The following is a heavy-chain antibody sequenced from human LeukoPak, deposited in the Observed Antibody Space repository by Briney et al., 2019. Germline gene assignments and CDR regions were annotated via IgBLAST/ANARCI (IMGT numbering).Heavy chain of an antibody. CDR1: GGSISSSSYY. Sequence: SETLSLTCSVSGGSISSSSYYWGWIRQPPGKGLEWIGSIYYSGSTYYNPSLKSRVTISVDTSKNQFSLKLSSVTAADTAVYYCVVFWSGASHNWGQGTVVTVSS. CDR3: VVFWSGASHN. V-gene: IGHV4-39*01. CDR2: IYYSGST. D-gene: IGHD3-3*01. J-gene: IGHJ4*02.